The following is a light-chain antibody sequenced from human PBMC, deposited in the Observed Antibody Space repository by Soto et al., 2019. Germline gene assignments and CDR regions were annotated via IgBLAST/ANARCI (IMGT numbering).Light chain of an antibody. J-gene: IGKJ5*01. V-gene: IGKV3-15*01. CDR2: GTS. Sequence: EIVLTQSPATLSLSPGERATLSCRASQSVSSYLAWYQQRPGQAPRLLICGTSTRAAGIPARFSGRGSGTEFTFTISSLQSEDFAVYHCQQYHDWPITFGQGTRLEIK. CDR3: QQYHDWPIT. CDR1: QSVSSY.